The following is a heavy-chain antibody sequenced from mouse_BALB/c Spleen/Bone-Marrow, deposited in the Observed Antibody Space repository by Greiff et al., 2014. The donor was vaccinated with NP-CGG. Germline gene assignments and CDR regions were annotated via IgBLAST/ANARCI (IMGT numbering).Heavy chain of an antibody. D-gene: IGHD2-10*02. Sequence: VHLVESGPGLVAPSHSLSITCTVSGFSLSRYSVHWVRQPPGKGLEWLGMIWGGGSTDYNSALKSRLSISKDNSKSQVFLKMNSLQTDDTAMYYCARLYGNYGGYFDYWGQGTTLTVSS. J-gene: IGHJ2*01. CDR3: ARLYGNYGGYFDY. CDR1: GFSLSRYS. V-gene: IGHV2-6-4*01. CDR2: IWGGGST.